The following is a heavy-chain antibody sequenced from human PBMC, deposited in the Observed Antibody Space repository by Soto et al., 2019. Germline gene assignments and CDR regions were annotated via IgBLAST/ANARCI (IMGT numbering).Heavy chain of an antibody. V-gene: IGHV3-30-3*01. Sequence: QVQLVESGGGVVQPGRSLRLSCAASGFTFHSFTMHWVRQSPGKGLEWVALISYDGTNEYYADSVKGRFTISRDNSKSTLYLQMNSQRTDDTALYYCARDPRETTYYLDYWGQGTLVTVSS. CDR3: ARDPRETTYYLDY. J-gene: IGHJ4*02. D-gene: IGHD1-1*01. CDR1: GFTFHSFT. CDR2: ISYDGTNE.